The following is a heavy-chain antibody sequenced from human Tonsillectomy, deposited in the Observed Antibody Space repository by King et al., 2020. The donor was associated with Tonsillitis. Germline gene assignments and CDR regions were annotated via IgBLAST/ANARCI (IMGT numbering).Heavy chain of an antibody. J-gene: IGHJ2*01. CDR2: INPLSGGT. Sequence: VQLVQSGADVKKPGASVKVSCKASGYTFTDYYMHWVRQAPGQGLEWMGWINPLSGGTSFAQRFRGRVTMTRDTSISTAYMELGSLRSDDTAVYYCARGANEYWYFDLWGRGTLVTVSA. CDR3: ARGANEYWYFDL. CDR1: GYTFTDYY. V-gene: IGHV1-2*02.